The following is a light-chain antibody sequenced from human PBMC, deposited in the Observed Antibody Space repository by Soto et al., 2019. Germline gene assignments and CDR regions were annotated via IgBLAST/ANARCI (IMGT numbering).Light chain of an antibody. V-gene: IGKV3-15*01. CDR1: QSVSSN. CDR2: GAS. J-gene: IGKJ4*01. Sequence: EIVLTQSPGTLSLSPGERATLSCRASQSVSSNLAWYQQKPGQAPRLLIYGASTRATGIPARFSGSGSGTEFTLNISSLQSEDFAVYYCQQYNNWPPGVTFGGGTKVDIK. CDR3: QQYNNWPPGVT.